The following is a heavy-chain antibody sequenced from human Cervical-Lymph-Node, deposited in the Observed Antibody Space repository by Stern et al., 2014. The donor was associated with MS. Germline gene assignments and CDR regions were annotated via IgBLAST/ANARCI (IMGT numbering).Heavy chain of an antibody. CDR3: AHRLVDHTDSSAWFDP. J-gene: IGHJ5*02. CDR2: IYWDGDN. Sequence: QVTLKESGPTLVEPTQTLTLTCTFSGFSLSTSGVGVGWFRQPPGKGLEWLAIIYWDGDNRYSPSLKSRLTVTKDPSKNQVVLTMTNMGPVDTATYYCAHRLVDHTDSSAWFDPWGQGALVTVSS. D-gene: IGHD6-6*01. V-gene: IGHV2-5*02. CDR1: GFSLSTSGVG.